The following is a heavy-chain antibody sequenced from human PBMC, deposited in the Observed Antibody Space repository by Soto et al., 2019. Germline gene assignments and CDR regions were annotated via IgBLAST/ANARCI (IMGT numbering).Heavy chain of an antibody. D-gene: IGHD3-22*01. J-gene: IGHJ6*02. V-gene: IGHV4-59*01. CDR1: GGSISSYY. CDR3: ARKYYYDSSGMDV. CDR2: IYYSGST. Sequence: SETLSLTCTVSGGSISSYYWSWIRQPPGKGLEWIGCIYYSGSTNYNPSLKSRVTISVDTSKNQFSLKLSSVTAADTAVYYCARKYYYDSSGMDVWGQGTTVTVSS.